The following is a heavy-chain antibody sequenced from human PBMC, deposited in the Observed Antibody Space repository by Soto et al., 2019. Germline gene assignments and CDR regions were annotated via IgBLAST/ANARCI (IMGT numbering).Heavy chain of an antibody. CDR3: ARLSGYSYGTDY. J-gene: IGHJ4*02. Sequence: QLQLQESGPGLVKPSETLSLTCTVSGGSISSSSYYWGWIRQPPGKGLEWIGSIYYSGSTYYNPSLKSRVTISVDTSKNQFSLKLSSVTAADTAVYYCARLSGYSYGTDYWGQGTLVTVSS. D-gene: IGHD5-18*01. CDR2: IYYSGST. V-gene: IGHV4-39*01. CDR1: GGSISSSSYY.